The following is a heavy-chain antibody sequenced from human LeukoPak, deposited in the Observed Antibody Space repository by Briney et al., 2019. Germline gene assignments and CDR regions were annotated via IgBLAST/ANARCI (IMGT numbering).Heavy chain of an antibody. CDR2: IIPIFGTA. J-gene: IGHJ6*02. CDR3: ARAGCSSTSCYDRYYYYYGMDV. V-gene: IGHV1-69*13. CDR1: GGTFSSYA. D-gene: IGHD2-2*01. Sequence: SVKVSCKASGGTFSSYAISWVRQAPGQGLEWMGGIIPIFGTANYAQKFQGRVTITADESTSTAHMELSSLRSEDTAVYYCARAGCSSTSCYDRYYYYYGMDVWGQGTTVTVSS.